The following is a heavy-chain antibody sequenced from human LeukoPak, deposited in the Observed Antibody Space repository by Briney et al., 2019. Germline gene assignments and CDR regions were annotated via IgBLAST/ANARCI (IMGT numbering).Heavy chain of an antibody. CDR2: ISGSGGSA. CDR3: AKDQTGMDV. J-gene: IGHJ6*02. Sequence: GGSLRLSCAACGFTFSSYAMSWVRQAPGKGLEWVSAISGSGGSAYYADSVKGRFTFSRDNSKNTLYLQMNGLRAEDTAVYYCAKDQTGMDVWGQGTTVTVSS. V-gene: IGHV3-23*01. CDR1: GFTFSSYA.